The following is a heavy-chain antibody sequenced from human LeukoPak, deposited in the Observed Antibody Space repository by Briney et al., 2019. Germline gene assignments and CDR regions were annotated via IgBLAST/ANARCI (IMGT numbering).Heavy chain of an antibody. Sequence: WVALRLSCAASGFSFSSYFMIWVRQAAGKGLEGVSTISRSGDSTYYADFVKGRFTISRDNSKNTLYLQMNILKVEDTALYFRAKLVGGLPFDLWGQGTVVTVSS. CDR1: GFSFSSYF. CDR3: AKLVGGLPFDL. CDR2: ISRSGDST. D-gene: IGHD1-26*01. J-gene: IGHJ3*01. V-gene: IGHV3-23*01.